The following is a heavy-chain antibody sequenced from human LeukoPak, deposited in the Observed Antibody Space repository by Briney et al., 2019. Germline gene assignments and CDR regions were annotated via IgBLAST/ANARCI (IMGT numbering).Heavy chain of an antibody. CDR3: ATDSSGGYYYYGMDV. J-gene: IGHJ6*04. V-gene: IGHV1-24*01. Sequence: GASVKVSCKVSGYTLTELSMHWVRQAPGKGLEWMGGFDPEDGETIYAQKFQGRVTMTEDTSIDTAYMELSSLRSEDTAVYYCATDSSGGYYYYGMDVWGKGTTVTVSS. D-gene: IGHD2-15*01. CDR1: GYTLTELS. CDR2: FDPEDGET.